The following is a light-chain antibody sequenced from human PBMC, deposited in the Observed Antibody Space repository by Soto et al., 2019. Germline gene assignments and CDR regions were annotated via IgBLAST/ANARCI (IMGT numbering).Light chain of an antibody. J-gene: IGLJ3*02. CDR3: CSFRSSSTAV. CDR2: EVV. Sequence: QSALTQPASVSGSPGQSITLSCTGTRSDIGIYNFVSWYQQSPGKAPKLLIYEVVNRPSGVSNRCSGANSGNTASLTISGLQAGDEADYYCCSFRSSSTAVFGGWTKLTVL. V-gene: IGLV2-14*01. CDR1: RSDIGIYNF.